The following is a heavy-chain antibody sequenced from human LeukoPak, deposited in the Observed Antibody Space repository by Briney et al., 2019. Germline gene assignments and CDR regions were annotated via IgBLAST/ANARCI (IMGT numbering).Heavy chain of an antibody. V-gene: IGHV3-74*01. CDR1: GFTFSSSW. CDR2: IKTDGSTT. CDR3: ERGNQQLPRSTPDY. Sequence: GGSLRLSCAVSGFTFSSSWMHWVRQAPGKGLVWVSHIKTDGSTTAYADSVKGRFTISRDNAKNTLYLKMNSLGAEDTGVYYCERGNQQLPRSTPDYWGQGTLVTVSS. D-gene: IGHD2-2*01. J-gene: IGHJ4*02.